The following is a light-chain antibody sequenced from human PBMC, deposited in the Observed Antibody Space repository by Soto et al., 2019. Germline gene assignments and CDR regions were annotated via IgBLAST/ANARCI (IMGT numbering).Light chain of an antibody. CDR3: SSYTSSSTLEV. Sequence: QSALTQPASMSGSPGQSITISCTGTSSDVGGYNYVSWYQQHPGKAPKLMIYDVSNRPSGVSNRFSGSKSGNTASLTISGLQPEDEADYYCSSYTSSSTLEVFGGGTKVTVL. V-gene: IGLV2-14*01. CDR2: DVS. J-gene: IGLJ3*02. CDR1: SSDVGGYNY.